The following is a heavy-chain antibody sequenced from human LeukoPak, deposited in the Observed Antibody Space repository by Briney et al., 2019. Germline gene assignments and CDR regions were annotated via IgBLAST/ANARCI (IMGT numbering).Heavy chain of an antibody. V-gene: IGHV3-23*01. CDR1: GFTCSNYG. CDR2: INYGSGDST. Sequence: GGSLRLSCAASGFTCSNYGMTWVRQAPGKGLEWVSVINYGSGDSTYYADSVKGRFTISRDNSKNTLYLQMNRLRVEDTAVYYCAPRGIAAYWGQGTLVTVSS. J-gene: IGHJ4*02. CDR3: APRGIAAY. D-gene: IGHD6-25*01.